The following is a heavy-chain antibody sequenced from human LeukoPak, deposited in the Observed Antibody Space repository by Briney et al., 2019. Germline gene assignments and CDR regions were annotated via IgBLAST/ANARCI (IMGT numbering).Heavy chain of an antibody. V-gene: IGHV1-2*02. Sequence: ASVKVSCKASGYAFTGYCMHWVRQAPGQGLEWMGWINPNSGGTNYAQKFQGRVTMTRDTSISTAYMELSRLRSDDTAVYYCARNLRAGTPVIVFDYWGQGTLVTVSS. CDR1: GYAFTGYC. CDR2: INPNSGGT. CDR3: ARNLRAGTPVIVFDY. J-gene: IGHJ4*02. D-gene: IGHD1-14*01.